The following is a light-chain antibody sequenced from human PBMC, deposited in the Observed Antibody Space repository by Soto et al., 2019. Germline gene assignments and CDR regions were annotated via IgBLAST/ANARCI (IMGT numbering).Light chain of an antibody. J-gene: IGKJ4*01. V-gene: IGKV3-15*01. CDR2: GTS. CDR3: QHYNNWLGT. Sequence: VMPQSPATLSVSRGERVTLSCRANLPIDSTLAWYQQKPGQAPRLLIYGTSTRATGIPARFSGSGSGTEFTLTISSLQSEDFAVYYCQHYNNWLGTFGGGTKVEIK. CDR1: LPIDST.